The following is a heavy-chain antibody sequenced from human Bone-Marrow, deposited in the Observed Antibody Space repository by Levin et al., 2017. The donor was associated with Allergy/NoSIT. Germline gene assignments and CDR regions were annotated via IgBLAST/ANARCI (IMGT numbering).Heavy chain of an antibody. CDR2: IFYNGAT. J-gene: IGHJ4*02. CDR1: GGSLSSSNYF. Sequence: SETLSLTCTVSGGSLSSSNYFWAWIRQPPGKGLEWIGSIFYNGATYYSPSLESRVTISADTTRNQLSLTLGSVTAADTSLYYCARHEVEVDVILAPGFVGVWGQGTLVTVSS. V-gene: IGHV4-39*01. D-gene: IGHD3-3*01. CDR3: ARHEVEVDVILAPGFVGV.